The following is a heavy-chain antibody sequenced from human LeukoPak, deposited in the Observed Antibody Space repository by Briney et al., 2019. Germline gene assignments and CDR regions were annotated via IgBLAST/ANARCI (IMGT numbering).Heavy chain of an antibody. J-gene: IGHJ6*02. Sequence: GESLQISCEASGSSFTTYWIGWVRQLPGKGLEWMGIIYPDDSDTKYSPSFQGQVTISADRSISTAYLQWSGLKASDTAVYYCARQGGGHYYGSGSYYKGNYYYYGMDVWGQGTTVTVSS. D-gene: IGHD3-10*01. CDR2: IYPDDSDT. V-gene: IGHV5-51*01. CDR3: ARQGGGHYYGSGSYYKGNYYYYGMDV. CDR1: GSSFTTYW.